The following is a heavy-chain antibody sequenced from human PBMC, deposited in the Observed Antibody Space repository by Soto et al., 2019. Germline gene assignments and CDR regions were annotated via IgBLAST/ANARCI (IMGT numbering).Heavy chain of an antibody. CDR3: SRVYGDYFAFDI. CDR2: ICYTGKT. CDR1: GGSVRSGNYY. Sequence: SETLSLTCTVTGGSVRSGNYYWSWIRQPPGKGLEWIGYICYTGKTNYNPSLKSRVTVSVDTSRNQFSLRLNSVTAAETAVYYCSRVYGDYFAFDIWGQGTMVT. J-gene: IGHJ3*02. V-gene: IGHV4-61*01. D-gene: IGHD4-17*01.